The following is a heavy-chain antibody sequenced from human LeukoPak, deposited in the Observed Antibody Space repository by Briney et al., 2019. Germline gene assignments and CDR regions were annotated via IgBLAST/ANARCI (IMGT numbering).Heavy chain of an antibody. D-gene: IGHD2-15*01. CDR1: GFTFSRYW. CDR3: ASGYCSSGRCYGDY. CDR2: IKQDGSEK. Sequence: GGSLRLSCAAPGFTFSRYWMSWVRQAPGKGLEGVANIKQDGSEKYYGDSVKGRFTISRDNAKNSLYLQMNSLRAEDTAVYYCASGYCSSGRCYGDYWGQGTLVTVSS. J-gene: IGHJ4*02. V-gene: IGHV3-7*01.